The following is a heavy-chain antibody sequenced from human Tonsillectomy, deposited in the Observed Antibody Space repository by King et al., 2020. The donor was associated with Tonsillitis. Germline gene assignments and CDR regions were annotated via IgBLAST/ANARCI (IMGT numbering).Heavy chain of an antibody. CDR3: ARDLLEAVAVYFFAF. V-gene: IGHV1-2*02. Sequence: QLVRSGAEVKKPGASVKVSCRSSGYTFTGYYIHWVRQAPGQGLQWMGWINPDSGGTNYAQKFQGRVTMTRDTSINTAYMELSGLRSDDTAVYYCARDLLEAVAVYFFAFWGQGTLVTVSS. J-gene: IGHJ4*02. CDR1: GYTFTGYY. D-gene: IGHD6-19*01. CDR2: INPDSGGT.